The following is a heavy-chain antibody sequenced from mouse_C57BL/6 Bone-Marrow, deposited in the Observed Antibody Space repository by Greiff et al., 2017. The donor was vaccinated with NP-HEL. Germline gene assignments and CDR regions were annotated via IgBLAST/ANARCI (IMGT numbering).Heavy chain of an antibody. Sequence: EVKLVESGGDLVKPGGSLKLSCAASGFTFSSYGMSWVRQTPDKRLEWVATISSGGSYTYYPDSVKGRFTISRDNAKNTLYLQMSSLKSEDTAMYYCARHYYYGSSYLYWYFDVWGTGTTVTFSS. CDR1: GFTFSSYG. CDR3: ARHYYYGSSYLYWYFDV. J-gene: IGHJ1*03. CDR2: ISSGGSYT. D-gene: IGHD1-1*01. V-gene: IGHV5-6*02.